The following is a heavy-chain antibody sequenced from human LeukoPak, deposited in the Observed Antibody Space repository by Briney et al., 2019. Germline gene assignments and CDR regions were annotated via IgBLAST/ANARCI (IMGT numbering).Heavy chain of an antibody. D-gene: IGHD6-6*01. Sequence: ASVKVSCKASGYTFTGYYMHWVRQAPGQGLEWMGWINPNSGGTNYAQKFQGRVTMTRDTSISTAYMELSRLRSDDTAVYYCARKEYSSQGPDDYWGQGTLVTVSS. CDR3: ARKEYSSQGPDDY. CDR2: INPNSGGT. CDR1: GYTFTGYY. J-gene: IGHJ4*02. V-gene: IGHV1-2*02.